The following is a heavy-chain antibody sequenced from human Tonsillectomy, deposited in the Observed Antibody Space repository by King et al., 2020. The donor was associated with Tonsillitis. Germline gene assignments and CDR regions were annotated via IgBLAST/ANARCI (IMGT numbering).Heavy chain of an antibody. D-gene: IGHD6-13*01. Sequence: VQLVESGGGLVQPGGSLRLSCAASGFTFSDFYMNWIRQAPGKGLEWVSYISASSSHTNYADSVKGRFTISRDNAKNSLYLQMNSLRAEDTAIYYCARPLFGAQRLVPFDSWGQGTLVTVSS. CDR3: ARPLFGAQRLVPFDS. J-gene: IGHJ4*02. CDR2: ISASSSHT. CDR1: GFTFSDFY. V-gene: IGHV3-11*06.